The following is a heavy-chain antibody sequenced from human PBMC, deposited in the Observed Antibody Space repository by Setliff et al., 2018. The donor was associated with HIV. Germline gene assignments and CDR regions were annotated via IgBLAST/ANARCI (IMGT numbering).Heavy chain of an antibody. Sequence: SETLSLTCTVSGASVNSNSYYWGWIRQPPGKGLEWIASIYYSGTTYYNPSLKSRVTISVDTSKNQFSLKLSSVTAADTAVYYCARLSLSLVRGIINSGDRFFDYWGQGSLVTVSS. CDR1: GASVNSNSYY. J-gene: IGHJ4*02. D-gene: IGHD3-10*01. CDR3: ARLSLSLVRGIINSGDRFFDY. CDR2: IYYSGTT. V-gene: IGHV4-39*01.